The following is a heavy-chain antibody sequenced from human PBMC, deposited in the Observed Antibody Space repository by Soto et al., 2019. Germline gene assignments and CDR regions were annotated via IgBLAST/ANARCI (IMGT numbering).Heavy chain of an antibody. CDR3: ARHQYYYDSSGYTLDY. CDR1: GGSISSSTYY. D-gene: IGHD3-22*01. Sequence: SETLSLTCTVSGGSISSSTYYGGWIRQPPGKGLEWIGSVYYSGSTYYDPSLKSRVTISVDTSNNQFSLKLNSVTAADTAVYYCARHQYYYDSSGYTLDYWGQGTLVTVS. J-gene: IGHJ4*02. CDR2: VYYSGST. V-gene: IGHV4-39*01.